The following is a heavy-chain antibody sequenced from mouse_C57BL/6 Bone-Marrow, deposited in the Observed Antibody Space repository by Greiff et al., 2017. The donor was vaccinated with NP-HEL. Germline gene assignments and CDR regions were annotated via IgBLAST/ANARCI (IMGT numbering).Heavy chain of an antibody. J-gene: IGHJ2*01. CDR2: FHPYNDDT. Sequence: QVQLKESGAELVKPGASVKMSCKASGYTFTTYPIEWMKQNHGKSLEWIGNFHPYNDDTKYNEKFKGKATLTVEKSSSTVYLELSRLTSDDSAVYYCARGSYDGYYEYFDYWGQGTTLTVSS. CDR1: GYTFTTYP. V-gene: IGHV1-47*01. CDR3: ARGSYDGYYEYFDY. D-gene: IGHD2-3*01.